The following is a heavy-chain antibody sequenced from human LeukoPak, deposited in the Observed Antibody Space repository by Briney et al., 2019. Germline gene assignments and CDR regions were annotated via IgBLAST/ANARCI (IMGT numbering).Heavy chain of an antibody. V-gene: IGHV3-48*01. D-gene: IGHD2-21*02. CDR2: ISSSSSTI. CDR3: ARGDIVVVTASEIFDY. J-gene: IGHJ4*02. CDR1: GFTFSSYS. Sequence: PGGSLRLSCAASGFTFSSYSMNWVRQAPGKGLEWVSYISSSSSTIYYADSVKGRFTISRDNAKNSLYLQMNSLRAEDTAVYYCARGDIVVVTASEIFDYWGQGTLVTVSS.